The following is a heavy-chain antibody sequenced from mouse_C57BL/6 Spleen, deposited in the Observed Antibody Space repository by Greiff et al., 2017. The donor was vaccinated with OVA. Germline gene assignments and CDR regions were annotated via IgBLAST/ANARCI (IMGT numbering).Heavy chain of an antibody. CDR1: GYTFTSYW. D-gene: IGHD2-5*01. CDR2: IYPSDSET. CDR3: ARWDSNWFAY. V-gene: IGHV1-61*01. Sequence: VQLQQPGAELVRPGSSVKLSCKASGYTFTSYWMDWVKQRPGQGLEWIGNIYPSDSETHYNQKFKDKATLTVDKSSSTAYMQLSSLTSEDSAVYYCARWDSNWFAYWGKGTLVTVSA. J-gene: IGHJ3*01.